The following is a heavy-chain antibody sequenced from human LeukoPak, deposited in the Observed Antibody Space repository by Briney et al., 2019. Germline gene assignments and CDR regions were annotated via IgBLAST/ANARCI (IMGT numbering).Heavy chain of an antibody. J-gene: IGHJ4*02. CDR2: IYYSGST. D-gene: IGHD2-21*02. CDR1: GGPISSSSYY. V-gene: IGHV4-39*01. Sequence: PSETLSLTCTVSGGPISSSSYYWGWIRQPPGKVLEWIGRIYYSGSTYYNPSLKSRVTISVDTSKNQFSRKLSSVTAADTAVYYCARPGRRDYYFDYWGQGTLVTVSS. CDR3: ARPGRRDYYFDY.